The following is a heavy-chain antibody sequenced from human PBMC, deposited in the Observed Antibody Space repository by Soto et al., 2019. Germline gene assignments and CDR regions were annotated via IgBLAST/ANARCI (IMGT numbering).Heavy chain of an antibody. D-gene: IGHD1-26*01. CDR2: IYYSGST. J-gene: IGHJ4*02. CDR1: GDSISSYY. V-gene: IGHV4-59*01. CDR3: ARDAPGGSSLDY. Sequence: PSETLSLTCTVSGDSISSYYWSWFRQPPGKGLEWIGYIYYSGSTNYNPSLKSRVTISVDTSKNQFSLKLSSVTAADTAVYYCARDAPGGSSLDYWGQGTLVTVS.